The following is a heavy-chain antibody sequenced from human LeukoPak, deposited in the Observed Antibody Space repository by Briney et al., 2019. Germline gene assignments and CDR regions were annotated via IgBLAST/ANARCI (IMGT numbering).Heavy chain of an antibody. J-gene: IGHJ4*02. D-gene: IGHD5/OR15-5a*01. V-gene: IGHV4-61*02. Sequence: PSETLSLTCSVSGDSISSGSYYWSWIRQPAGKGLEWIGRIYTTGSTNYNPSLKSRVTISVDTSENQFSLRLSSVTAADTAVYYCARGSLGREVSAFFKNWGQGFLVTVSS. CDR1: GDSISSGSYY. CDR3: ARGSLGREVSAFFKN. CDR2: IYTTGST.